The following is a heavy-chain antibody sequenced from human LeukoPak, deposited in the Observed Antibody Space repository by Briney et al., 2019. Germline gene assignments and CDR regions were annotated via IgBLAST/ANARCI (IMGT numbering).Heavy chain of an antibody. CDR2: INVGNGNT. Sequence: ASVKVSCKASGYTFTSYAMHWVRQAPGQRLEWMGWINVGNGNTKYSQKFQGRVTITADESTSTAYMELSSLRSEDTAVYYCARPDSSGWYGDAFDIWGQGTMVTVSS. CDR3: ARPDSSGWYGDAFDI. CDR1: GYTFTSYA. D-gene: IGHD6-19*01. V-gene: IGHV1-3*01. J-gene: IGHJ3*02.